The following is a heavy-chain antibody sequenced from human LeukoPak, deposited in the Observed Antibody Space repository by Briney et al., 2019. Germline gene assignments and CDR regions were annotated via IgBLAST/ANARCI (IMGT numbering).Heavy chain of an antibody. CDR2: INPNSGGT. D-gene: IGHD7-27*01. CDR1: GYTFTGYY. Sequence: GASVKVSCKASGYTFTGYYMHWVRQAPGQGLEWMGWINPNSGGTNYAQKFQGRVTMTRDTSISTAYMELSRLRSDDTAVYYCARDLYDPLLGNNWFDPWGQGTLVTVSS. J-gene: IGHJ5*02. V-gene: IGHV1-2*02. CDR3: ARDLYDPLLGNNWFDP.